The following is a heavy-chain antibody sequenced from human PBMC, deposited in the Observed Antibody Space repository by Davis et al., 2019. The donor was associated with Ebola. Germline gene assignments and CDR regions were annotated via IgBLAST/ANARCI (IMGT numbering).Heavy chain of an antibody. J-gene: IGHJ3*02. CDR2: ISPDGSDK. V-gene: IGHV3-30*18. D-gene: IGHD2-8*02. Sequence: PGGSLRLSCAASGISFSNYGMFWVRQAPGKVMEWVAVISPDGSDKSYADSGKGRFTISRDNSKNTLDLQMNSLRPEDTAVYYCVKTRSNWWNDALEIWGRGTMVIVSS. CDR3: VKTRSNWWNDALEI. CDR1: GISFSNYG.